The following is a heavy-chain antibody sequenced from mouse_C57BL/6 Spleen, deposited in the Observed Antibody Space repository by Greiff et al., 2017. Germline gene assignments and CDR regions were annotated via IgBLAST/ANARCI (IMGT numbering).Heavy chain of an antibody. D-gene: IGHD2-2*01. CDR1: GYTFTSYG. Sequence: QVQLKESGAELARPGASVKLSCKASGYTFTSYGISWVKQRTGQGLEWIGEIYPRSGNTYYNEKFKGKATLTADKSSSTAYMELRSLTSEDSAVYFCARGGYDGRNYAMDYWGQGTSVTVSS. CDR2: IYPRSGNT. CDR3: ARGGYDGRNYAMDY. J-gene: IGHJ4*01. V-gene: IGHV1-81*01.